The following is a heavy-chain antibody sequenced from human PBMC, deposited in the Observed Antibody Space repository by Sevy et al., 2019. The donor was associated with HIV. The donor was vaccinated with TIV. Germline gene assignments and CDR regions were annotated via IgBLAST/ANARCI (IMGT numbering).Heavy chain of an antibody. CDR3: AREGSYGDYMLSYYYGMDV. CDR2: IYQDGSEK. D-gene: IGHD4-17*01. J-gene: IGHJ6*02. CDR1: GFSFRSYW. V-gene: IGHV3-7*01. Sequence: GGSLRLSCAASGFSFRSYWMTWVRQAPGKGLEWVASIYQDGSEKYYMDCVKGRFTVSRDNAKNSLFSQMNSLRVEDTAVYYCAREGSYGDYMLSYYYGMDVWGQGTTVTVSS.